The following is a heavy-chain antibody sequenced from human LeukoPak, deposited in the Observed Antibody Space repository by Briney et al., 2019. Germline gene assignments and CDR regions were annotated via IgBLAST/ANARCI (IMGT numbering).Heavy chain of an antibody. Sequence: ASVKVSCKASGYTFTSYYMHWVRQAPEQGLEWMGIINPSGGSTSYAQKFQGRVTMTRDTSTSTVYMELSSLRSEDTAGYYCARDRDSSGYYYSPFDYWGQGTLVTVSS. D-gene: IGHD3-22*01. CDR3: ARDRDSSGYYYSPFDY. J-gene: IGHJ4*02. CDR1: GYTFTSYY. V-gene: IGHV1-46*01. CDR2: INPSGGST.